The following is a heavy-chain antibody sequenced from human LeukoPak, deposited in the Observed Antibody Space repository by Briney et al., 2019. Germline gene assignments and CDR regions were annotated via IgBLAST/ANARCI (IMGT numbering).Heavy chain of an antibody. J-gene: IGHJ4*02. CDR2: IYYSGST. CDR1: GGSISSSSYY. D-gene: IGHD6-13*01. V-gene: IGHV4-39*07. Sequence: KTSETLSLTCTVSGGSISSSSYYWGWIRQPPGKGLEWIGSIYYSGSTYYNPSLKSRVTISVDTSKNQFSLKLSSVTAADTAVYYCASFRAAAGIEIREVLYYFDYWGQGTLVTVSS. CDR3: ASFRAAAGIEIREVLYYFDY.